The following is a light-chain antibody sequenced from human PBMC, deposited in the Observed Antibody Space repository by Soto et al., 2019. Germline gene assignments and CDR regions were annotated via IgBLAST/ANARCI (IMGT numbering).Light chain of an antibody. CDR3: QQYNSFWT. CDR1: QTISSW. CDR2: KAS. Sequence: DIQMTQSPATLSGSVGDRVTITCRASQTISSWLAWYQQKPGKAPKLLIHKASTLESWVPSRFSGGGSGTEFTLTISSLQPEDFATYYCQQYNSFWTFGQGTKVDIK. V-gene: IGKV1-5*03. J-gene: IGKJ1*01.